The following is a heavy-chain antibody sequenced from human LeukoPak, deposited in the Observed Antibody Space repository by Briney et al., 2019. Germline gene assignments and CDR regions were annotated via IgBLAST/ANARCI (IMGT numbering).Heavy chain of an antibody. CDR3: ARDPDGYRQGHHFNY. CDR2: SSGIGGRT. V-gene: IGHV3-23*01. J-gene: IGHJ4*02. D-gene: IGHD5-18*01. Sequence: GRSLRLSCAASGFTFSSYAMSLVRQAPGEGLEWVLASSGIGGRTSYADSVKGRFTISRYNYKSTLYLQMNSLKAEDTAVYYCARDPDGYRQGHHFNYWGQGTLVTVSS. CDR1: GFTFSSYA.